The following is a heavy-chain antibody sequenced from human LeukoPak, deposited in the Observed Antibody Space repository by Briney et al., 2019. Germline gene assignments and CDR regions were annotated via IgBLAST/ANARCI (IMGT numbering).Heavy chain of an antibody. CDR3: ARGGTTGTYFSYYYMDV. V-gene: IGHV1-46*02. Sequence: GASVKVSCKASGYIFNNNYMYWVRQAPGQGLEWMGTINPSGGSTSYSQKFQGRVTMTRDMSTSTVYMELSSLRSEDTAVYYCARGGTTGTYFSYYYMDVWGKGTTVTVSS. J-gene: IGHJ6*03. CDR1: GYIFNNNY. D-gene: IGHD4-11*01. CDR2: INPSGGST.